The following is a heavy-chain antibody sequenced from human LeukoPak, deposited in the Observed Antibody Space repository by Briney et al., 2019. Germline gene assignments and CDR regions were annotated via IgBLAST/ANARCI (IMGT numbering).Heavy chain of an antibody. D-gene: IGHD5-12*01. CDR3: AKGGVRGYSGYEAN. Sequence: PGGSLRLSCAASGFTFSSYAMSWVRQAPGKGLEWVSAISGSGGSTYYADSVKGRFTISRDNSKNTLYLQMNSLRAEDTAVYYCAKGGVRGYSGYEANWGQGTLVTVSS. CDR1: GFTFSSYA. CDR2: ISGSGGST. J-gene: IGHJ4*02. V-gene: IGHV3-23*01.